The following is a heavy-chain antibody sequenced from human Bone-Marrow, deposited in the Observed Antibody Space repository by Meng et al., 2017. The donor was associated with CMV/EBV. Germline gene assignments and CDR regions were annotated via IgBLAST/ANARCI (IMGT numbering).Heavy chain of an antibody. V-gene: IGHV3-48*03. CDR1: GFTFSSYE. Sequence: GESLKISCAASGFTFSSYEMNWVRQAPGKGLEWVSYISSSGSTIYYADSVKGRFTISRDNAKNSLYLQMNSLRAEDTAVYYCAREVSSSSFWSPLYGMDVWAQGTTVTVSS. D-gene: IGHD6-6*01. J-gene: IGHJ6*02. CDR3: AREVSSSSFWSPLYGMDV. CDR2: ISSSGSTI.